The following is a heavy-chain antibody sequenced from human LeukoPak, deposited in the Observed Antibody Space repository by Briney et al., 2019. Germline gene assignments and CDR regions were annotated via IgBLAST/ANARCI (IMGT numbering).Heavy chain of an antibody. V-gene: IGHV3-30*03. CDR3: LPELGAKNYFDY. CDR1: GFTFSGHA. D-gene: IGHD1-14*01. CDR2: ISHDGSYQ. Sequence: PGGSLRLSCAASGFTFSGHAMHWVRQAPGKGLELLAYISHDGSYQYHVDSVKGRFTVSRGNSKNTLYLQMNSLSAEDSAVYYCLPELGAKNYFDYWGQGTLVTVSS. J-gene: IGHJ4*02.